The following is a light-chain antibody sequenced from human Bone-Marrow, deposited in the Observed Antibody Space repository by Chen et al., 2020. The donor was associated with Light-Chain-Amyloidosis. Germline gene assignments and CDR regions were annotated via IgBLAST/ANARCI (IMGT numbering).Light chain of an antibody. CDR1: NIGSTS. V-gene: IGLV3-21*02. CDR3: QVWDRSSDRPV. Sequence: SYVLTQPSSLSVAPGQTATNGCGGNNIGSTSVHWYQQTPGQAPLLVVYDDSDRPSGIPERLSGSNSGNTATLTISRVEAGDEADYYCQVWDRSSDRPVFGGGTKLTVL. CDR2: DDS. J-gene: IGLJ3*02.